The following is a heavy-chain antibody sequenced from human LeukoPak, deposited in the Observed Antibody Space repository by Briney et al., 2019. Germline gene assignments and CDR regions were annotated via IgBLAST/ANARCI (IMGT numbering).Heavy chain of an antibody. CDR2: IYYTGTT. V-gene: IGHV4-39*07. D-gene: IGHD6-19*01. J-gene: IGHJ4*02. Sequence: SETLSLTCIVSGASISNSSHYWGWIRQPPGKGLEWIGNIYYTGTTYYAPSLKSRVTISIDTSKSQFSLKVSSVTAADTAVYYCARVVAVAGTFPDSWGQGTLVTVSS. CDR1: GASISNSSHY. CDR3: ARVVAVAGTFPDS.